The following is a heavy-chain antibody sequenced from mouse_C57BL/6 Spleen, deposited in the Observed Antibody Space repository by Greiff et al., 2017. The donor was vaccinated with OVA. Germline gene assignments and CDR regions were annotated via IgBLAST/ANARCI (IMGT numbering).Heavy chain of an antibody. CDR3: ARDGTGTGSDY. V-gene: IGHV3-6*01. J-gene: IGHJ2*01. CDR1: GYSITSGYY. CDR2: ISYDGSN. Sequence: EVKLQESGPGLVKPSQSLSLTCSVTGYSITSGYYWNWIRQFPGNKLEWMGYISYDGSNNYNPSLKNRISITRDTSKNQFFLKLNSVTTEDTATYYCARDGTGTGSDYWGQGTTLTVSS. D-gene: IGHD4-1*01.